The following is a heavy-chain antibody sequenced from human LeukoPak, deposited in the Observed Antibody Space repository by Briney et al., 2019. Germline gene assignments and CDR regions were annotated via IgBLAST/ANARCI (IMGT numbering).Heavy chain of an antibody. D-gene: IGHD2-2*01. V-gene: IGHV3-23*01. CDR1: GFTFSSYS. Sequence: GGSLRLSCAASGFTFSSYSMNWVRQAPGKGLEWVSAISGSDGSTYYADSVKGRFTISRDDPQNTLYLQMNSLSAEDTAVYYCAKVETSGGANCYALDYWGQGTLVTVSS. CDR3: AKVETSGGANCYALDY. CDR2: ISGSDGST. J-gene: IGHJ4*02.